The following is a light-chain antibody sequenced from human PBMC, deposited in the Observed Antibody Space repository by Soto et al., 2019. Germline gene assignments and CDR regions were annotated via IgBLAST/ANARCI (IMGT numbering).Light chain of an antibody. CDR3: NSYAGSNNWV. CDR1: SSDVGGYNY. Sequence: QSALTQPPSASGSPGQSVTISCTGTSSDVGGYNYVSWYQQHPGKAPKLMIYEVSKRPSGVPDRFSGSKSGNTASLTVSGHQAEDEADYYCNSYAGSNNWVFGGGTQLTVL. CDR2: EVS. J-gene: IGLJ3*02. V-gene: IGLV2-8*01.